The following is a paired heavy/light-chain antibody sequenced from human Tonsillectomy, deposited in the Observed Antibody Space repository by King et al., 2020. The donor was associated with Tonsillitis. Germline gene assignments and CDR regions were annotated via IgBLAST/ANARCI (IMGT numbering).Heavy chain of an antibody. V-gene: IGHV1-24*01. CDR2: FDPAQFKT. CDR1: GYRLSDLG. CDR3: ATDRKPYDTSRDAFDF. Sequence: QVNLVQSGAEMKKPGASVKVSCKVSGYRLSDLGIYWVRQAPGKGLEWVGGFDPAQFKTISAQMFRGRVTMTHDTYTATAYMELSSLRLEDSALYYCATDRKPYDTSRDAFDFWGQGTLVTVSS. J-gene: IGHJ3*01. D-gene: IGHD3-22*01.
Light chain of an antibody. CDR1: NIVRRS. Sequence: YVLTQPPSVSVAPGQTARITCGGDNIVRRSAHWYQQKPGQAPVLVVYDDGVRPSGIPERFSGSNSGNTATLTISRVEAGDEADYFCQVWDGPTTHYVFGPGTKVTVL. CDR2: DDG. V-gene: IGLV3-21*02. J-gene: IGLJ1*01. CDR3: QVWDGPTTHYV.